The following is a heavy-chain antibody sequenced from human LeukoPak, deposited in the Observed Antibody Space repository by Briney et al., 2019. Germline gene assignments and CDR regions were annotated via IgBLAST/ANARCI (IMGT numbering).Heavy chain of an antibody. CDR3: ARERGILRGDAFDL. V-gene: IGHV4-4*07. D-gene: IGHD1-26*01. J-gene: IGHJ3*01. CDR1: GVFFSTYY. Sequence: PSETLSLTCTVFGVFFSTYYWTWIRQPAGKGPEWIGRIYSSGNTNYNPSLESRVTMSIDTSKHQFSLKLTSVTAADTAVYYCARERGILRGDAFDLWGQGTMVTVSA. CDR2: IYSSGNT.